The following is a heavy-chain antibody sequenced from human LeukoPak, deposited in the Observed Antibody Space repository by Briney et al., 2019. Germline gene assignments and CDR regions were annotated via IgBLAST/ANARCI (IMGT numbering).Heavy chain of an antibody. CDR2: IYYSGST. J-gene: IGHJ4*02. CDR3: ARLYDSSGYYDY. Sequence: PSETLSLTCSVSGGSMNTGGCNWTWIRQYPGEGLGWIGYIYYSGSTYFNPSLKSRITISVDTSKNQFSLKLSSVTAADTAVYYCARLYDSSGYYDYWGQGTLVTVSS. V-gene: IGHV4-31*03. D-gene: IGHD3-22*01. CDR1: GGSMNTGGCN.